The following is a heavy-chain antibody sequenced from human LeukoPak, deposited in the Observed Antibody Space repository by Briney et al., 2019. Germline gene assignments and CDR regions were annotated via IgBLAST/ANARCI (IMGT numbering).Heavy chain of an antibody. Sequence: ASVKVSCKASGYTFTSYAMHWVRQAPGQGLEWMGWISAYNGNTNYAQKLQGRVTMTTDTSTSTAYMELRSLRSDDTAVYYRARGRLGEPNWFDPWGQGTLVTVSS. CDR1: GYTFTSYA. CDR3: ARGRLGEPNWFDP. CDR2: ISAYNGNT. J-gene: IGHJ5*02. V-gene: IGHV1-18*01. D-gene: IGHD3-16*01.